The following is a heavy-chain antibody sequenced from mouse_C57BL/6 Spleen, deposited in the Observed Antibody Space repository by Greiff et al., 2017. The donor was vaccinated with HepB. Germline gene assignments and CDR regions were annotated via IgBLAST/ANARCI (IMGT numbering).Heavy chain of an antibody. Sequence: DVQLQESGPGMVKPSQSLSLTCTVTGYSITSGYDWHWIRHFPGNKLEWMGYISYSGSTNYNPSLKSRISITHDTSKNHFFLKLNSVTTEDTATYYCAREDYGNYGVFDYWGQGTTLTVSS. V-gene: IGHV3-1*01. CDR3: AREDYGNYGVFDY. D-gene: IGHD2-1*01. CDR1: GYSITSGYD. J-gene: IGHJ2*01. CDR2: ISYSGST.